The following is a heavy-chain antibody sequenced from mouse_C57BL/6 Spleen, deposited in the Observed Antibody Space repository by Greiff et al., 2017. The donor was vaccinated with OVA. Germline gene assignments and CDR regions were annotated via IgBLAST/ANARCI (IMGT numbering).Heavy chain of an antibody. CDR3: ARYSSSYAMDY. Sequence: QVQLKESGAELVKPGASVKISCKASGYAFSSYWLNWVKQRPGKGLEWIGQFYPGDGDTNYNGKFKGKATLTADKSSSTAYMQLSSLTSEDSAVYFCARYSSSYAMDYWGQGTSVTVSS. CDR2: FYPGDGDT. V-gene: IGHV1-80*01. CDR1: GYAFSSYW. D-gene: IGHD1-1*01. J-gene: IGHJ4*01.